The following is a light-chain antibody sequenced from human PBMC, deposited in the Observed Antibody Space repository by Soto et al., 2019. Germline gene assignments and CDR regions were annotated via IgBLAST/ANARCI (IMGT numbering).Light chain of an antibody. Sequence: QSALTQPPSASGSPGQSVTISCTGTGSDIGGYNFVSWYQQHPGKVPKLIIYEVNKRPSGVPDRFSGSKSGNTASLTVSGLQADDEADYYCSSYAGTNNRYVFGTGIKLTVL. CDR1: GSDIGGYNF. CDR3: SSYAGTNNRYV. CDR2: EVN. J-gene: IGLJ1*01. V-gene: IGLV2-8*01.